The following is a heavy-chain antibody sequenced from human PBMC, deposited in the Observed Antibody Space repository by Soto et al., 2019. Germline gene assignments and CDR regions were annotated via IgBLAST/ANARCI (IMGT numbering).Heavy chain of an antibody. CDR3: ASSPTEYYDSSGYYYFDY. Sequence: SETLSLTCTVSGGSISSYYWSWIRQPPGKGLEWIGYIYYSVSTNYNPSLKSRVTISVDTSKNQFSLKLSSVTAADTAVYYCASSPTEYYDSSGYYYFDYWGQGTLVTVSS. D-gene: IGHD3-22*01. CDR1: GGSISSYY. J-gene: IGHJ4*02. CDR2: IYYSVST. V-gene: IGHV4-59*12.